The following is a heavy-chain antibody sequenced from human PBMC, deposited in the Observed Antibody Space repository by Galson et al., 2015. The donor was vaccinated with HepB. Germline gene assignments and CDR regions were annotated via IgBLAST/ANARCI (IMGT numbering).Heavy chain of an antibody. J-gene: IGHJ4*02. CDR3: AGDLRYYVTGSYPYFDS. D-gene: IGHD3-10*01. V-gene: IGHV3-48*03. Sequence: LRLSCAVSGFRFSDYEMNWVRQAPGKGPEWISYISRSGSTRYYADSARGRFTVSRDNAKNLMFLQMNSLRVDDTAVYCCAGDLRYYVTGSYPYFDSWGQGTLVTVSS. CDR1: GFRFSDYE. CDR2: ISRSGSTR.